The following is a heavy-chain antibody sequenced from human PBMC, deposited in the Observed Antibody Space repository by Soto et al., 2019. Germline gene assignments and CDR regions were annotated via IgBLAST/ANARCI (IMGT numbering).Heavy chain of an antibody. CDR2: IIPIFGTA. CDR3: ARRSPNYGSAPAYGMDV. V-gene: IGHV1-69*13. CDR1: GGTFSSYA. J-gene: IGHJ6*02. Sequence: ASVKVSCKASGGTFSSYAISWVRQAPGQGLEWMGGIIPIFGTANYAQKFQGRVTITADESTSTAYMELSSLRSEDTAVYYCARRSPNYGSAPAYGMDVWGQGTTVTVSS. D-gene: IGHD3-10*01.